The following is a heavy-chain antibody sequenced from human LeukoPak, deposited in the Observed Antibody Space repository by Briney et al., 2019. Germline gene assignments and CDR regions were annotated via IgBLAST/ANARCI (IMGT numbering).Heavy chain of an antibody. CDR1: GFTFSSYS. V-gene: IGHV3-48*01. Sequence: GGSLRLSCAASGFTFSSYSMNWVRQAPGKGLEWVSYIISSSSTIYYADSVKGRFTISRDNAKNSLYLEMNSLRAEDTAVYYCARMRGQGGQDIWGQGTMVTVSS. CDR3: ARMRGQGGQDI. J-gene: IGHJ3*02. CDR2: IISSSSTI. D-gene: IGHD3-16*01.